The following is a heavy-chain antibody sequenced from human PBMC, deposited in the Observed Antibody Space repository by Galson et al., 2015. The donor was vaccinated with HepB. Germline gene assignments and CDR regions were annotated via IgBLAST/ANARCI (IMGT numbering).Heavy chain of an antibody. CDR3: ARESGVAGTRLIFDY. D-gene: IGHD6-19*01. CDR2: INPSGDST. V-gene: IGHV1-46*03. Sequence: SVKVSCKASGYTFSSYYMHWVRQAPGQGLEWMGAINPSGDSTNYAQKFQGRVTMTRDTSTSTVYMELSSLISEDTAVYYCARESGVAGTRLIFDYWGQGTLVTVSS. CDR1: GYTFSSYY. J-gene: IGHJ4*02.